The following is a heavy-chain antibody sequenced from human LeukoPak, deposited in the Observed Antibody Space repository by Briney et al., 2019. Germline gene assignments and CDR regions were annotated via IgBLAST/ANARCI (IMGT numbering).Heavy chain of an antibody. CDR2: INPNSGGT. Sequence: ASVKVSCKASGYTFTGYYMHWVRQAPGQGLEWMGWINPNSGGTNYAQKFQGRVTMTRDTSISTAYMELSRLRSDDTAVYYCARTKRGYSGYEFDYWGQGTLVTVSS. CDR1: GYTFTGYY. CDR3: ARTKRGYSGYEFDY. J-gene: IGHJ4*02. D-gene: IGHD5-12*01. V-gene: IGHV1-2*02.